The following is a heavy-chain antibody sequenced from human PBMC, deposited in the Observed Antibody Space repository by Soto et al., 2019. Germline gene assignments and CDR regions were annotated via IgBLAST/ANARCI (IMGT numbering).Heavy chain of an antibody. Sequence: GASVKVSCKASGYTFTGYYMHWVRQAPGQGLEWMGWINPNSGGTNYAQKFQGWVTMTRDTSISTAYMELSSLRSDDTAVYYCARPSPRKQLQHYYGMDVWGQGTTVTVSS. CDR1: GYTFTGYY. D-gene: IGHD6-13*01. CDR2: INPNSGGT. CDR3: ARPSPRKQLQHYYGMDV. J-gene: IGHJ6*02. V-gene: IGHV1-2*04.